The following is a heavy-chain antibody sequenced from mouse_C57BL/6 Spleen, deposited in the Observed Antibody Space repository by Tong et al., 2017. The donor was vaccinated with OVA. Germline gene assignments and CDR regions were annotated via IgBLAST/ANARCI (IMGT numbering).Heavy chain of an antibody. J-gene: IGHJ3*01. CDR1: GFTFSSYA. CDR3: ARDGLIYYGNSSWFAY. D-gene: IGHD2-1*01. Sequence: EVQLQESGGDLVKPGGSLKLSCAASGFTFSSYAMSWVRQTPEKRLEWVATISDGGSYTYYPDSVKGRFTISRDNAKNNLYLQMSHLKSEDTAMYYCARDGLIYYGNSSWFAYWGQGTLVTVSA. CDR2: ISDGGSYT. V-gene: IGHV5-4*01.